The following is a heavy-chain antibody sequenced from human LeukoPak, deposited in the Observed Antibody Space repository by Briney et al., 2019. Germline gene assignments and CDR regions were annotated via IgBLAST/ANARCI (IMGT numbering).Heavy chain of an antibody. J-gene: IGHJ4*02. D-gene: IGHD4-17*01. V-gene: IGHV3-20*04. Sequence: GGSLRLSCAASGFTFDDYSMTWVRQAPGKGLEWVSGINWNGGSTGYADSVKGRFTISRDNAKNSLYLQMNSLRAEDTAVYYCAKEIWPTVTTPGHTHFDYWGQGTLVTVSS. CDR3: AKEIWPTVTTPGHTHFDY. CDR1: GFTFDDYS. CDR2: INWNGGST.